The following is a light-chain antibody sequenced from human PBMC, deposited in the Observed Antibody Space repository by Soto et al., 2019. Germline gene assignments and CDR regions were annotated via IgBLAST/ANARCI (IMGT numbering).Light chain of an antibody. CDR2: GAS. CDR1: QSVSSSY. J-gene: IGKJ3*01. CDR3: QQYGSSLGT. V-gene: IGKV3-20*01. Sequence: MVLTQSPGTLSLSPGEIATLSCSASQSVSSSYLAWYQQKPGQAPRLLIYGASSRATGIPDRFSGSGSGTDFTLTISRLEPEDFAVYYCQQYGSSLGTFGPGTKVDIK.